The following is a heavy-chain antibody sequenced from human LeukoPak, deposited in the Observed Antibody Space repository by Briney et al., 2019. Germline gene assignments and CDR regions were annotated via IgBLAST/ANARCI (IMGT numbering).Heavy chain of an antibody. Sequence: GGSLRLSCAASGFTFSSYEMNWVRQAPGKGLEWISYISSGSTIYYADSVKGRFTISRDNAKNSLYLQMNSLRAEDTAVYYCAELGITMIGGVWGKGTTVTISS. CDR1: GFTFSSYE. CDR3: AELGITMIGGV. J-gene: IGHJ6*04. V-gene: IGHV3-48*03. CDR2: ISSGSTI. D-gene: IGHD3-10*02.